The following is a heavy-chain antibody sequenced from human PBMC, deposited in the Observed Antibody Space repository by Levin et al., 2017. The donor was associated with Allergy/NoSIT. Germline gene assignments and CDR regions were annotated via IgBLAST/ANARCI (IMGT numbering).Heavy chain of an antibody. J-gene: IGHJ4*02. CDR2: INHSGST. CDR1: GGSFSGYY. Sequence: SQTLSLTCAVYGGSFSGYYWSWIRQPPGKGLEWIGEINHSGSTNYNPSLKSRVTISVDTSKNQFSLKLSSVTAADTAVYYCARTGSLYGSGSYLGYWGQGTLVTVSS. CDR3: ARTGSLYGSGSYLGY. V-gene: IGHV4-34*01. D-gene: IGHD3-10*01.